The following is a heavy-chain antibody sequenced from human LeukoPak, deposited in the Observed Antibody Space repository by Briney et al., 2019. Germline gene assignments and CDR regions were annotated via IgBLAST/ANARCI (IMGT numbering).Heavy chain of an antibody. CDR2: IYYSGST. Sequence: PSQTLSLTCTVAGGSVTSYYCGWIRHPPGQGLEWIGYIYYSGSTNYNPSLTSRVTISVDTSKNQFSLKLSSVTAADTAVYYCAREMGGEFDPWGQGTLVTVSS. CDR1: GGSVTSYY. V-gene: IGHV4-59*02. CDR3: AREMGGEFDP. D-gene: IGHD3-16*01. J-gene: IGHJ5*02.